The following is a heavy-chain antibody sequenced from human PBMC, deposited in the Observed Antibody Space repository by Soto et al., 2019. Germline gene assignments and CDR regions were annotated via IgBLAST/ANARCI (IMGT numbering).Heavy chain of an antibody. D-gene: IGHD3-22*01. J-gene: IGHJ4*02. CDR1: GFTFSSYS. CDR2: ISSGSSTI. Sequence: EVQLVESGGGLVQPGGSLRLSCAASGFTFSSYSMNWVRQAPGQGLEWVSYISSGSSTIYYADSVKGRFTISRDNAKNSRYLRMNSLRAEDTAVDYCARSPSYYANFDYWGQGTMVTVSS. CDR3: ARSPSYYANFDY. V-gene: IGHV3-48*01.